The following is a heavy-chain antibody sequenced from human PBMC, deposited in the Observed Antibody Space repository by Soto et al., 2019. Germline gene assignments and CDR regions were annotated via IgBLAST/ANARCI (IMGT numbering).Heavy chain of an antibody. V-gene: IGHV4-31*03. CDR3: ARDPGMATPDYYYYGMDV. CDR2: IYYSGST. D-gene: IGHD5-12*01. J-gene: IGHJ6*02. Sequence: QVQLQESGPGLVKPSQTLSLTYTVSGGSISSGGYYWSWIRQHPGKGLEWIGYIYYSGSTYYNPSLKSRVTISVDTSKNQFSLKLSSVTAADTAVYYCARDPGMATPDYYYYGMDVWGQGTTVTVSS. CDR1: GGSISSGGYY.